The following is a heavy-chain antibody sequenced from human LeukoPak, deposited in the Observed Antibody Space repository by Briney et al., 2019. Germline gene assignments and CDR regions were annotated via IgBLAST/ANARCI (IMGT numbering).Heavy chain of an antibody. CDR1: GFTFSSSA. D-gene: IGHD3-10*01. CDR2: ISYDGSNK. J-gene: IGHJ6*02. V-gene: IGHV3-30-3*01. Sequence: PGGSLRLSCAASGFTFSSSAMSWVRQAPGKGLEWVAVISYDGSNKYYADSVKGRFTISRDNSKNTLYLQMNSLRAEDTAVYYCARATMVRGAKYYYYGMDVWGQGTTVTVSS. CDR3: ARATMVRGAKYYYYGMDV.